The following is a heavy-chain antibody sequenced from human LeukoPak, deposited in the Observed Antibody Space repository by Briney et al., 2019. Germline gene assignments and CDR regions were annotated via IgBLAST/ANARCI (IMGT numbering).Heavy chain of an antibody. V-gene: IGHV3-33*01. D-gene: IGHD3-10*01. J-gene: IGHJ4*02. Sequence: RGSLRLSCAASGFTFSSYGMHWVRQAPGKRLEWVAVIWYDGSNKYYADSVKGRFTISRDNSKNTLYLQMNSLRAEDTAVYYCARDNHNSGSYYNCLDYWGQGTLVTVSS. CDR1: GFTFSSYG. CDR2: IWYDGSNK. CDR3: ARDNHNSGSYYNCLDY.